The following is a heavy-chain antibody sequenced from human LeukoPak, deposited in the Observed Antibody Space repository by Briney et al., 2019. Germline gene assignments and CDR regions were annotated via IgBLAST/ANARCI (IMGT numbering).Heavy chain of an antibody. CDR2: ISYDGSNK. Sequence: PGGSLRLSCVAFGFPFISYGLHWVRQAPGKGLEWVAVISYDGSNKYYADSVKGRFTISRDNSKNTLYLQMNSLRAEDTAVYYCAKVVSSSWYFFDYWGQGTLVTVSS. D-gene: IGHD6-13*01. J-gene: IGHJ4*02. CDR1: GFPFISYG. V-gene: IGHV3-30*18. CDR3: AKVVSSSWYFFDY.